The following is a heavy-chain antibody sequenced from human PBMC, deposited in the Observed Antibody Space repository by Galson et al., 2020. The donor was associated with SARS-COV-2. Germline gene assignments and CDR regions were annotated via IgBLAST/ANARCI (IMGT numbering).Heavy chain of an antibody. D-gene: IGHD4-17*01. Sequence: SETLSLTCTVSGGSISPYYWTWIRQPPGKGLEWIGYIYHSGSTNYNPSLKSRVPLSVDTSKNRFSLRVRSVTAADTAVYYCARVDYGDYISDYWGQGTLVTVSS. CDR3: ARVDYGDYISDY. CDR1: GGSISPYY. J-gene: IGHJ4*02. CDR2: IYHSGST. V-gene: IGHV4-59*01.